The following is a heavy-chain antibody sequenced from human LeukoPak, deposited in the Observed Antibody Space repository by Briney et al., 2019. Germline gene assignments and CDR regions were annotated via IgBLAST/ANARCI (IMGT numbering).Heavy chain of an antibody. CDR2: INPSGGST. Sequence: ASVKVPCKASGYTFTSYYMHWVRQAPGQGLEWMGIINPSGGSTSYAQKFQGRVTMTRDTSTSTVYMELSSLRSEDTAVYYCARKSLYDFWSGSLDYWGQGTLVTVSS. J-gene: IGHJ4*02. CDR3: ARKSLYDFWSGSLDY. CDR1: GYTFTSYY. V-gene: IGHV1-46*01. D-gene: IGHD3-3*01.